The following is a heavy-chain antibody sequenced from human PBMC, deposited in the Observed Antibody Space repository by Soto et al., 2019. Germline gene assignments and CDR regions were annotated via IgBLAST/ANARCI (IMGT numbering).Heavy chain of an antibody. Sequence: EVQLVESGGGLVQPGGSLRLSCAASGFTASTNYLNWVRQAQGKGLEWVSVIYSDGTTYYADSVKGRFTISKDNSKNTLYLQMNSLRAEDTAVYYCASQKDGYCHLWGRGTLVTVSS. CDR1: GFTASTNY. CDR2: IYSDGTT. V-gene: IGHV3-66*04. J-gene: IGHJ2*01. CDR3: ASQKDGYCHL.